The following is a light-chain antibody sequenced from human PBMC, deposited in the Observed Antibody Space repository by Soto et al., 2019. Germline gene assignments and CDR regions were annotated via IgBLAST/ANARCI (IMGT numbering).Light chain of an antibody. Sequence: DIQMTQSPSTLSASVGDRVTITCRASQSISSWLAWYQQKPGKAPKLLIYKSSSLESGVPSRFSGSGSGTEFTLTISSLQPDDFASYYCQQYNDYSLTFGGGTKVEIK. V-gene: IGKV1-5*03. CDR3: QQYNDYSLT. J-gene: IGKJ4*01. CDR2: KSS. CDR1: QSISSW.